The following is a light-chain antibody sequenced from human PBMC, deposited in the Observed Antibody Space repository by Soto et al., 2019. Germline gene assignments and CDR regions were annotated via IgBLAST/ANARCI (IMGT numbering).Light chain of an antibody. Sequence: DIVMTQSPDSLAVSLGERATINCKSSQSVLYSSNNKNYLAWYQQKPGQPPNLLIYWASTRESGVPDRFSGSGSGTDFALTVSSLQAGDVVVYCCEQYSSTPYTLGQGTKLEIK. CDR3: EQYSSTPYT. CDR1: QSVLYSSNNKNY. V-gene: IGKV4-1*01. CDR2: WAS. J-gene: IGKJ2*01.